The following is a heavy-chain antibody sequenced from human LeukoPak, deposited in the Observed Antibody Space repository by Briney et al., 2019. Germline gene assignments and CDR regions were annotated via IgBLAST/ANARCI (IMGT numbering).Heavy chain of an antibody. CDR1: GGSISSYY. CDR3: ARYFDYYMDV. Sequence: SATLSLTCTVSGGSISSYYWSWIRPPPGKGLGGMGNFYKGGSTNYNPSLKSRVTISVDTSKSQFSLKLSSVTAADTAVYYCARYFDYYMDVWGKGTTVTVSS. D-gene: IGHD3-9*01. CDR2: FYKGGST. J-gene: IGHJ6*03. V-gene: IGHV4-59*01.